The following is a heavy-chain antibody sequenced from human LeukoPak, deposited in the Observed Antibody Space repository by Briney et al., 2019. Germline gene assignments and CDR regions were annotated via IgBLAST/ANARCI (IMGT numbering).Heavy chain of an antibody. Sequence: TSETLSLTCTVSGGSISYSSYYWGWIRQPPGKGLEWIGSIYYSGSTYYNPSLKSRVTISVDTSKNQFSLKLSSVTAADTAVYYCARRTATMCFDYWGQGTLVTVSS. D-gene: IGHD5-12*01. CDR1: GGSISYSSYY. CDR3: ARRTATMCFDY. J-gene: IGHJ4*02. V-gene: IGHV4-39*07. CDR2: IYYSGST.